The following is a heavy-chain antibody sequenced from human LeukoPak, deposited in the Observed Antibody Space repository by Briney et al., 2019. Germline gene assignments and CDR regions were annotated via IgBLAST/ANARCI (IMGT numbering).Heavy chain of an antibody. CDR1: GGTFSSYA. J-gene: IGHJ3*02. CDR2: IIPIFGTA. D-gene: IGHD3-10*02. V-gene: IGHV1-69*01. Sequence: SVKVSCKASGGTFSSYAISWVRQAPGQGLEWMGGIIPIFGTANYAQKFQGRVTITADESTSTAYMELSSLRSEDTAVYYCARGHYVQPYDASDIWGQGTMVTVSS. CDR3: ARGHYVQPYDASDI.